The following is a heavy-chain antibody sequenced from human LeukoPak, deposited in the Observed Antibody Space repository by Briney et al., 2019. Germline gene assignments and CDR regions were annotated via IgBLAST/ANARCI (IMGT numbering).Heavy chain of an antibody. Sequence: SETLSLTCAVYGGSFSSYYWTWIRQPPGKGLEWIGEINHSGSTNYNPSLKSRVTISVDTSKNQFSLKLSSVTAADTAVYYCAREVYSSSWYDYWGQGTLVTVSS. CDR3: AREVYSSSWYDY. V-gene: IGHV4-34*01. D-gene: IGHD6-13*01. CDR1: GGSFSSYY. CDR2: INHSGST. J-gene: IGHJ4*02.